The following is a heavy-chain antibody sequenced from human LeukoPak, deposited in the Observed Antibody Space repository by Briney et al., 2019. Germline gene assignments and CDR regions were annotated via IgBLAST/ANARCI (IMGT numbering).Heavy chain of an antibody. CDR3: ATVSGSYSRFDY. J-gene: IGHJ4*02. V-gene: IGHV1-24*01. CDR2: FDPEDGET. D-gene: IGHD1-26*01. Sequence: ASVKVSCKVSGYTLTELSMHWVRQAPGKGLEWMGGFDPEDGETIYAQKFQGRVTMTEDTSTDTAHMELSSLRSEDTAVYYCATVSGSYSRFDYWGQGTLVTVSS. CDR1: GYTLTELS.